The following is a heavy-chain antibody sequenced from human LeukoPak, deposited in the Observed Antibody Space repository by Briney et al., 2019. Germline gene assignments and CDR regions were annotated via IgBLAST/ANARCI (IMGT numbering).Heavy chain of an antibody. J-gene: IGHJ6*02. Sequence: SVKVSCKASGGTFSSYAISWVRQAPGQGLEWMGGIIPIFGTANYAQKFQGRVTITADESTSTAYMGLSSLRSEDTAVYYCARAAVVVAAINYYYYGMDVWGQGTTVTVSS. V-gene: IGHV1-69*01. CDR3: ARAAVVVAAINYYYYGMDV. D-gene: IGHD2-15*01. CDR2: IIPIFGTA. CDR1: GGTFSSYA.